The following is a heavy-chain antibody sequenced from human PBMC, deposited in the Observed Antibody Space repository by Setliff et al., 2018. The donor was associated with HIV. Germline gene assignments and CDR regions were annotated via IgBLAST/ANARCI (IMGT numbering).Heavy chain of an antibody. Sequence: SEPLSLTCSVSGVSVGSGDYYWHWIRQHPEKALEWIGYIFHSGDTYYNPSLKSRISMSVDTSKNQFSLELNSLTAADTAVYYCATRPRIAARPFDYWGQGMLVTVSS. V-gene: IGHV4-31*02. J-gene: IGHJ4*02. CDR2: IFHSGDT. CDR1: GVSVGSGDYY. CDR3: ATRPRIAARPFDY. D-gene: IGHD6-6*01.